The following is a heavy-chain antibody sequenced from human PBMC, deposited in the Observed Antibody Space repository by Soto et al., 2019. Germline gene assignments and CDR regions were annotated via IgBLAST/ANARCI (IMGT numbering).Heavy chain of an antibody. J-gene: IGHJ3*02. Sequence: TSETLSLTCAVYGGSFSAYYWTWIRQPPGKGLEWIGEINHSGSTNYNPSLKSRVTISVDTSKNQFSLNLSSVTAADTAVYYCAKGTYGSGSYYRPFEAFDIRGQGTMVT. CDR1: GGSFSAYY. D-gene: IGHD3-10*01. CDR2: INHSGST. CDR3: AKGTYGSGSYYRPFEAFDI. V-gene: IGHV4-34*01.